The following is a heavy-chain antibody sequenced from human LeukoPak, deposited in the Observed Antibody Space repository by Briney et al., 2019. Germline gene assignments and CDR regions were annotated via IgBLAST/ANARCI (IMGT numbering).Heavy chain of an antibody. Sequence: GGSLRLSCAASGFTFSSYGMSWVRQAPGKGLEWVSAISGSGGSTYYADSVKGRFTISRDNAKNTLYLQMNSLRAEDTAVYYCARGRRRPIFDYWGQGTLVPVSS. CDR2: ISGSGGST. V-gene: IGHV3-23*01. CDR3: ARGRRRPIFDY. CDR1: GFTFSSYG. J-gene: IGHJ4*02.